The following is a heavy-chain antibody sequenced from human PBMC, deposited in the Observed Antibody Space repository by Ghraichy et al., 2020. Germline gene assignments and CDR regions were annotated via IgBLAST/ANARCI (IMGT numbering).Heavy chain of an antibody. CDR2: INHSGST. CDR3: ARGRDYGDSDWFDP. V-gene: IGHV4-34*01. D-gene: IGHD4-17*01. CDR1: GGSFSGYS. J-gene: IGHJ5*02. Sequence: SETLSLTCAVYGGSFSGYSWSWIRQPPGKGLEWIGEINHSGSTNYNPSLKSRVTISVDTSKNQFSLKLSSVTAADTAVYYCARGRDYGDSDWFDPWGQGTLVTVSS.